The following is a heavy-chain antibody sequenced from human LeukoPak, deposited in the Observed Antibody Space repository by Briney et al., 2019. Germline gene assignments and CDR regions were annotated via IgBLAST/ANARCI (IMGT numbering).Heavy chain of an antibody. CDR3: AREGYSSSWYVAVLGY. CDR2: IKQDGSEK. D-gene: IGHD6-13*01. Sequence: GGSLRLSCAASGFTFSSYWMSWVRQAPGKGLEWVANIKQDGSEKYYVDSVKGRFTISRDNAKNSLYLQMNSLRAEDTAVYYCAREGYSSSWYVAVLGYWGQGTLVTVSS. J-gene: IGHJ4*02. V-gene: IGHV3-7*01. CDR1: GFTFSSYW.